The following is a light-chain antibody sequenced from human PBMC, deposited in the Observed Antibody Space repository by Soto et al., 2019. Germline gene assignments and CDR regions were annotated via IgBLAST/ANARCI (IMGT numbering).Light chain of an antibody. CDR1: SSDVGGYNY. J-gene: IGLJ3*02. Sequence: QSALTQHASVSGSPGQSITISCTGTSSDVGGYNYVSWYQQHPGKAPKLMIYEVSNRPSGVSNRFSGSKSGNTASLTISGLQAEDEADYYCSSYTSSSTLVFGGGTKLTVL. CDR3: SSYTSSSTLV. CDR2: EVS. V-gene: IGLV2-14*01.